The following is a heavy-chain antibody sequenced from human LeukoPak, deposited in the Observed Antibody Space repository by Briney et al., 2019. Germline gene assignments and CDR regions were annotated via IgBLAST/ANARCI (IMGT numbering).Heavy chain of an antibody. CDR3: ARSRSQVGAAGFDY. J-gene: IGHJ4*02. Sequence: GRSLRLSCAASGFTFSDFAMHWVRQPPGKGLEWVAVIAYDGGDRYYADSVKGRFAISRDNSKNALYLQMNSLRNEDTAVYYCARSRSQVGAAGFDYWGQGPLVTVSS. CDR2: IAYDGGDR. CDR1: GFTFSDFA. D-gene: IGHD6-13*01. V-gene: IGHV3-30*09.